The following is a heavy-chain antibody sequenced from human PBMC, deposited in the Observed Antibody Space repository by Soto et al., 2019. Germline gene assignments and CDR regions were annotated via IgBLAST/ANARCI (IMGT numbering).Heavy chain of an antibody. D-gene: IGHD6-19*01. V-gene: IGHV1-69*13. CDR3: ARDSGESFGSGWYNWFDP. Sequence: SVKVSCKASGGTFSSYAISWVRQAPGQGLEWMGGIIPIFGTANYAQRFQGRVTITADESTSTAYMELSSLRSEDTAVYYCARDSGESFGSGWYNWFDPWGQGTLVTVSS. J-gene: IGHJ5*02. CDR1: GGTFSSYA. CDR2: IIPIFGTA.